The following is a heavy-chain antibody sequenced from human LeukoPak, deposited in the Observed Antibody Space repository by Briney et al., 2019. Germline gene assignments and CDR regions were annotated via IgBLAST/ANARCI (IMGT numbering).Heavy chain of an antibody. CDR1: GFTFSSYG. D-gene: IGHD6-13*01. Sequence: SGGSLRLSCAASGFTFSSYGMHWVRQAPGKGLEWVAVISYDGSNKYYADSVKGRFTISRDNSKNTLYLQMNSLRAEDTAVYYCAKAGYSSSWYSDAFDIWGQGTMVTVSS. V-gene: IGHV3-30*18. J-gene: IGHJ3*02. CDR2: ISYDGSNK. CDR3: AKAGYSSSWYSDAFDI.